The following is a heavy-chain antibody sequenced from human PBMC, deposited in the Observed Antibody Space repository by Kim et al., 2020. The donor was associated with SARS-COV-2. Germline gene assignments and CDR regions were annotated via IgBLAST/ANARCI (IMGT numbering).Heavy chain of an antibody. Sequence: GGSLRLSCAASGFTFSSYAMHWVRQAPGKGLEWVAVISYDGSNKYYADSVKGRFTISRDNSKNTLYLQMNSLRAEDTAVYYCARDRVWIQLWLPVSAHPSMDYWGQGTLVTVSS. CDR3: ARDRVWIQLWLPVSAHPSMDY. V-gene: IGHV3-30*04. CDR2: ISYDGSNK. CDR1: GFTFSSYA. D-gene: IGHD5-18*01. J-gene: IGHJ4*02.